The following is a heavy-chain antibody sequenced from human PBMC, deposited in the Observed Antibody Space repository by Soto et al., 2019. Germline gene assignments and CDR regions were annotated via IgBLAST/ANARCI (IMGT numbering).Heavy chain of an antibody. J-gene: IGHJ4*02. V-gene: IGHV1-69*13. CDR1: GVTFSRQD. CDR2: IIPFFGTA. CDR3: ARTAPMDAGDKYYYDF. Sequence: SVKVSCKASGVTFSRQDMRWVRQAPGQGLEWMGGIIPFFGTAEYSQKFEDRITITADESTNTVYMDLRSLTSEDTAIYYCARTAPMDAGDKYYYDFWGQGALVTV. D-gene: IGHD3-16*01.